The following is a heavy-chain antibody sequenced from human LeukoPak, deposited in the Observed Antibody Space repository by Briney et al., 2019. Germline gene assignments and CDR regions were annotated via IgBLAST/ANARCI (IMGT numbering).Heavy chain of an antibody. D-gene: IGHD3-10*01. CDR2: ISAYNGNT. J-gene: IGHJ4*02. V-gene: IGHV1-18*01. CDR1: GYTFTSYG. CDR3: ARGSQLLWFGDFDY. Sequence: ALVKVSCKASGYTFTSYGISWVRQAPGQGLEWMGWISAYNGNTNYAQKLQGRVTMTTDTSTSTAYMELRSLRSDDTAVYYCARGSQLLWFGDFDYWGQGTLVTVSS.